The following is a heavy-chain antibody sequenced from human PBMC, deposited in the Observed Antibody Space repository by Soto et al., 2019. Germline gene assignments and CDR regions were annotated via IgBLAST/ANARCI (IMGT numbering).Heavy chain of an antibody. J-gene: IGHJ4*02. CDR1: GFKFSDYG. CDR2: VLSDGSKK. D-gene: IGHD3-3*01. V-gene: IGHV3-30*03. Sequence: QVHLVESGGGVVQPGTSLRLSCRASGFKFSDYGMDWVRQAPGKGIEWVSRVLSDGSKKYYSDSVKGRFTISRDNPRNTRYLQIDRLRAEDTGVYYCVTDLELMGDDWGQGTPVTVSS. CDR3: VTDLELMGDD.